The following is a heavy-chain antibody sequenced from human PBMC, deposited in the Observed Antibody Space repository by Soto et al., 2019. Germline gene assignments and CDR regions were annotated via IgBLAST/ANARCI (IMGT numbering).Heavy chain of an antibody. V-gene: IGHV1-8*01. J-gene: IGHJ4*02. CDR1: GYTFTNYD. CDR2: MNPDSANT. CDR3: ARVHDRRAFDY. Sequence: GASVKVSCKASGYTFTNYDINWVRQATGQGLEWMGWMNPDSANTGYAQKFQGRVTITADESTSTAYMELSSLRSEDTAVYYCARVHDRRAFDYWGQGTLVTVSS.